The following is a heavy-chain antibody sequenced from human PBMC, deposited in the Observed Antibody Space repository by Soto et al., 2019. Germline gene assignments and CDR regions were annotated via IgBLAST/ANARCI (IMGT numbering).Heavy chain of an antibody. D-gene: IGHD4-17*01. CDR2: VYDTDGI. CDR3: ETWRLREHDYDS. V-gene: IGHV3-53*01. CDR1: GLTVTGKKY. J-gene: IGHJ3*02. Sequence: DVQLVESGGGVSKPGGSLRLSCEASGLTVTGKKYVAWVRQAPGKGLEWVSGVYDTDGIYYADSVKGRFTSSRDNSQNIVYIEMNSLTPDDTAVYYCETWRLREHDYDSWGLGKTVNVSS.